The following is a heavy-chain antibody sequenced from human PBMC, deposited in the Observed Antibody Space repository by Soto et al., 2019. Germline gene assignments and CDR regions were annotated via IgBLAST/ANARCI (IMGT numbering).Heavy chain of an antibody. Sequence: QVQLVESGGGVVQPGRSLRLSCAASGFTFSSYGMHWVRQAPGKGLEWVALIWHDGSKQYYADSVKGRFAISRDNAKTTLYLQMNSLRADDTAEYYCARDEGVVARAFDYWGQGALVTVSS. CDR3: ARDEGVVARAFDY. CDR2: IWHDGSKQ. J-gene: IGHJ4*02. V-gene: IGHV3-33*01. CDR1: GFTFSSYG. D-gene: IGHD2-15*01.